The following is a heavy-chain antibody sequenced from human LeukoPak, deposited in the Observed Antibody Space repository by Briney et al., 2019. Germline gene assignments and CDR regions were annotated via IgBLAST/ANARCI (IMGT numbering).Heavy chain of an antibody. CDR1: GFTFSNAW. CDR3: ARGDRAREYYYYAMDV. V-gene: IGHV3-21*01. Sequence: GGSLRLSCAASGFTFSNAWMNWVRQAPGKGLEWVSSISSSDSYIYYADSVKGRFTISRDSAKNSLYLQMNSLRAEDTAVYYCARGDRAREYYYYAMDVWGQGTTVTVSS. J-gene: IGHJ6*02. D-gene: IGHD3-22*01. CDR2: ISSSDSYI.